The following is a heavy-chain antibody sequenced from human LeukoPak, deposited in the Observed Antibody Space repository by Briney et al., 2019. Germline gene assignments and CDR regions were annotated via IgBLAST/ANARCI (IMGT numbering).Heavy chain of an antibody. D-gene: IGHD3-16*01. CDR2: IIPILGIA. Sequence: ASVKVSCKASGGTFSSYAISWVRQAPGQGLEWMGMIIPILGIANYAQKFQGRVTITADKSTSTAYMELSSLRSEDTAVYYCARNDHNLAFDIWGQGTMVTVSS. CDR3: ARNDHNLAFDI. CDR1: GGTFSSYA. J-gene: IGHJ3*02. V-gene: IGHV1-69*04.